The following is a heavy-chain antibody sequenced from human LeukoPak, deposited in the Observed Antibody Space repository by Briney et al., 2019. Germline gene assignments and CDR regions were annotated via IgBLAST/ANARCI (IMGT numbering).Heavy chain of an antibody. Sequence: SETLSLTCTVSGYSISSGYYWGWIRQPPGKGLEWIGSIYHSGSTYYNPSLKSRVTISVDASKNQFSLKLRSVTAADTAVYYCARGPASTYWGQGTLVTVSS. J-gene: IGHJ4*02. CDR1: GYSISSGYY. CDR2: IYHSGST. V-gene: IGHV4-38-2*02. CDR3: ARGPASTY. D-gene: IGHD2-2*01.